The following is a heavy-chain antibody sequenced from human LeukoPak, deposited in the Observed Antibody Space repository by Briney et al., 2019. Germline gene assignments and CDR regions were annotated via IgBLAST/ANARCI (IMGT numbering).Heavy chain of an antibody. CDR2: IYYSGST. Sequence: PSETLSLTCTVSGGSISSYYWSWIRQPPGKGLEWIGYIYYSGSTNYNPSLKSRVTISVDTSKNQFSLKLSSVTAADTAVYYCARDRGQGSPHFDCWGQGTLVTVSS. D-gene: IGHD3-10*01. J-gene: IGHJ4*02. CDR3: ARDRGQGSPHFDC. CDR1: GGSISSYY. V-gene: IGHV4-59*01.